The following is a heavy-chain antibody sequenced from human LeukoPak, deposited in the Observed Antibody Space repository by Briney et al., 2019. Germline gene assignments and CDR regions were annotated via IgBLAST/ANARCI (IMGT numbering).Heavy chain of an antibody. CDR1: GFTFSSYW. J-gene: IGHJ4*02. CDR3: ASLAYCGGDCYSEEFDY. Sequence: GGSLRLSCAASGFTFSSYWMHWVRQAPGKGLVWVSRINSDGSSTSYTDSVKGRFTISRDNAKNTLYLQMNSLRSEDTAVYYCASLAYCGGDCYSEEFDYWGQGTPVTVSS. V-gene: IGHV3-74*01. CDR2: INSDGSST. D-gene: IGHD2-21*02.